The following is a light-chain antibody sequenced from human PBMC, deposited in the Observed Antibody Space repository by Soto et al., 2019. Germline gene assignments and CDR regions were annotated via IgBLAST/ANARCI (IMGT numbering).Light chain of an antibody. CDR1: SSDVGGYNY. CDR2: DVS. Sequence: QSALTQPASVSGSPGQSITISCTGTSSDVGGYNYVSWYQQHPGEAPKLMIYDVSDRPSGVSNRFSASKSGNTASLTISGLQPEDEADYFCCSYTSSSTPWVFGTVTKLTVL. CDR3: CSYTSSSTPWV. J-gene: IGLJ1*01. V-gene: IGLV2-14*03.